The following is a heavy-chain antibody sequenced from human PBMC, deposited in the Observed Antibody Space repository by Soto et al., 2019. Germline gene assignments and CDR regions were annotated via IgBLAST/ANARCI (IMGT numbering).Heavy chain of an antibody. CDR1: GFTFSSFY. CDR3: AREWSYFDY. J-gene: IGHJ4*02. Sequence: GGSLRLSCVASGFTFSSFYMVWVRQAPGKGLEWVANIKQTGSEKYYVDSVKGRFTISRDDAKNSLYLQMNSLRAEDTAVYYCAREWSYFDYWGQGTLVTVSS. D-gene: IGHD3-3*01. V-gene: IGHV3-7*01. CDR2: IKQTGSEK.